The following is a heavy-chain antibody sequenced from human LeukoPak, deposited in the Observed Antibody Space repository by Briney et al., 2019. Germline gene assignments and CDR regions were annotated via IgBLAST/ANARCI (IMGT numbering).Heavy chain of an antibody. CDR1: EFTFSSYW. J-gene: IGHJ4*02. CDR3: VRGCSSSTSCYGLFDY. D-gene: IGHD2-2*01. V-gene: IGHV3-74*01. CDR2: VSFDGSST. Sequence: PGGSLRLSCVASEFTFSSYWMHWVRQVPGKGLVWVARVSFDGSSTTYADSVKGRFTISRDNAKNTLYLQMNSLRAEDTAVYYCVRGCSSSTSCYGLFDYWGQGTLVTVSS.